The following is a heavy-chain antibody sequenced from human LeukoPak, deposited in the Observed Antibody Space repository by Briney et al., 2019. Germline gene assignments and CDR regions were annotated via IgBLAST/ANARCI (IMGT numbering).Heavy chain of an antibody. CDR1: GYTLTELS. CDR3: ATDGRIAAAGTRYYYYYMDV. D-gene: IGHD6-13*01. V-gene: IGHV1-24*01. Sequence: GASVKVSCKVSGYTLTELSMHWVRQAAGKGLEWMGGFDPEDGETIYAQKFQGRVTMTEDTSTDTAYMELSSLRSEDTAVYYCATDGRIAAAGTRYYYYYMDVWGKGTTVTVSS. J-gene: IGHJ6*03. CDR2: FDPEDGET.